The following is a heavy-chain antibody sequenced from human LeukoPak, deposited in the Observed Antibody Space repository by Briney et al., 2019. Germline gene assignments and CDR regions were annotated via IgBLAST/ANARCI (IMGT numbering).Heavy chain of an antibody. CDR1: GFTFSSYA. J-gene: IGHJ4*02. CDR3: AKDSGTYYKGFDY. D-gene: IGHD1-26*01. CDR2: ISGSGGNT. V-gene: IGHV3-23*01. Sequence: GGSLRLSCAASGFTFSSYAMSWVRQAPGKGLEWVSTISGSGGNTYYADSVKGRFTISRDNSKNTLYLQMNSLRAEDTAVYYCAKDSGTYYKGFDYWGQGTLVTVSS.